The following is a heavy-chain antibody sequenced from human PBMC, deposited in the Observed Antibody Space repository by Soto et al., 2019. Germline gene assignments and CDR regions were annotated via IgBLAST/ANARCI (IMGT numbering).Heavy chain of an antibody. J-gene: IGHJ6*02. CDR2: ISGSGGST. D-gene: IGHD2-21*01. CDR1: GFTFSSYA. V-gene: IGHV3-23*01. Sequence: PWWSLRLSCSASGFTFSSYAMSWCRQAPGKGLEWVSAISGSGGSTYYADSVKGRFTISRDNSKNTLYLQMNSLRAEDTAVYYCAKVIRIAVSIHYYGMDVWGQGTTVTVSS. CDR3: AKVIRIAVSIHYYGMDV.